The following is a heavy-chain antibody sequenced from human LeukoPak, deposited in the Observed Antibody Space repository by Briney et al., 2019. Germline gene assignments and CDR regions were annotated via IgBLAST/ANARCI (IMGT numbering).Heavy chain of an antibody. V-gene: IGHV3-21*01. CDR3: ARVGYSSGWRAPDFDY. Sequence: GGSLRLSCAASGFDFNNYNMNWVRQAPGKGLEWVSSITSSGTYIYYADSVKGRFTISRDNAKKSLYLQMNSLRAEDTAFYYCARVGYSSGWRAPDFDYWGQGTLVTVSS. CDR2: ITSSGTYI. J-gene: IGHJ4*02. CDR1: GFDFNNYN. D-gene: IGHD6-19*01.